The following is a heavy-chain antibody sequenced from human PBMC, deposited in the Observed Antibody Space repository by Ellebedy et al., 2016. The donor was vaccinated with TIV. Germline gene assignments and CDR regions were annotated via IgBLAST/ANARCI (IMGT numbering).Heavy chain of an antibody. CDR3: ARDPRLNYYDSSGYSPGGYFDY. D-gene: IGHD3-22*01. Sequence: GESLKISXAASGFTFSSYSMNWVRQAPGKGLEWVSYISSSSSTIYYADSVKGRFTISRDNAKNSLYLQMNSLRAEDTAVYYCARDPRLNYYDSSGYSPGGYFDYWGQGTLVTVSS. CDR1: GFTFSSYS. CDR2: ISSSSSTI. V-gene: IGHV3-48*04. J-gene: IGHJ4*02.